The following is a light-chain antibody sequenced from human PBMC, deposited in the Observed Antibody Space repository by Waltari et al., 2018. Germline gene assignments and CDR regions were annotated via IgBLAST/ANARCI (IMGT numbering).Light chain of an antibody. CDR3: SSYTTSGTLV. CDR1: SSEIGSYDS. Sequence: QSALTQPVSVSGSLGQSITTSCTGSSSEIGSYDSVPWYQQHPGRAPTLMIFHVTERPSGISNRFSGSKSGNTASLTISGLQTEDEADYYCSSYTTSGTLVFGGGTKLTIL. CDR2: HVT. J-gene: IGLJ2*01. V-gene: IGLV2-14*03.